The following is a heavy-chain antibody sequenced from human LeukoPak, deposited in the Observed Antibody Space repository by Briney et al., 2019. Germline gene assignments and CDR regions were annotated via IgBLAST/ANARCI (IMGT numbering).Heavy chain of an antibody. CDR1: GFTFSSYT. D-gene: IGHD4-23*01. CDR2: ISGSGGST. CDR3: SKDVVTAAI. J-gene: IGHJ4*02. Sequence: GGSLRLSCAASGFTFSSYTMSWVRQTPGKGLEWVSTISGSGGSTYLADSVKGRFTISRDNSKNTLYLQMNSLRGEDTAVYYCSKDVVTAAIWGQGTLVTVSS. V-gene: IGHV3-23*01.